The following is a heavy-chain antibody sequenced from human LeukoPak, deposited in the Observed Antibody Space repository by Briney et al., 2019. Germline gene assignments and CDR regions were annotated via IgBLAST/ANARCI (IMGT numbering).Heavy chain of an antibody. CDR2: ISGSGGST. Sequence: PGRSLRLSCAASGFTFSSHAMSWVRQAPGKGLERVSAISGSGGSTYYADSVKGRFTISRDNSKNTLYLQMNSLRAEDTAVYYCAKGSHDYGDYDDWGQGTLVTVSS. CDR3: AKGSHDYGDYDD. D-gene: IGHD4-17*01. V-gene: IGHV3-23*01. J-gene: IGHJ4*02. CDR1: GFTFSSHA.